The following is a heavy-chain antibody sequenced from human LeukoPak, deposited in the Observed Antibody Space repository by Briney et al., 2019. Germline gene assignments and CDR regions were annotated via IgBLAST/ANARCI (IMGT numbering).Heavy chain of an antibody. V-gene: IGHV3-21*01. CDR2: ITTTSSYI. J-gene: IGHJ6*03. CDR1: GFTFSGYS. D-gene: IGHD3-9*01. CDR3: ARVLTGYSYYYYYYMDV. Sequence: PGGSLRLSCVASGFTFSGYSMNWVRQAPGKGLEWVSLITTTSSYIYYADSVKGRFTISRDNAENSLYLQMNSLRAEDTAVYYCARVLTGYSYYYYYYMDVWGKGTTVTVSS.